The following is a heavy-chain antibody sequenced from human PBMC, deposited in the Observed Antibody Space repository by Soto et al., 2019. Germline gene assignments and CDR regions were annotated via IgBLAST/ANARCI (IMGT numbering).Heavy chain of an antibody. D-gene: IGHD1-26*01. CDR2: IYHSGST. CDR3: ARGEVGATSGYYYYGMDV. V-gene: IGHV4-4*02. Sequence: PSETLSLTCAVSGGSISSSNWWSWVRQPPGKGLEWIGEIYHSGSTHYNPSLKSRVTISVDKSKNQFSLRLSSVTAADTAVYYCARGEVGATSGYYYYGMDVWGQGTTVTVSS. J-gene: IGHJ6*02. CDR1: GGSISSSNW.